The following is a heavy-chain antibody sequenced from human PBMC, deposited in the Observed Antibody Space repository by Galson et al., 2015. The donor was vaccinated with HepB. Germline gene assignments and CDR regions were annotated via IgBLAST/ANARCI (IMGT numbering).Heavy chain of an antibody. CDR2: IKQDGVQK. V-gene: IGHV3-7*01. D-gene: IGHD6-19*01. Sequence: SLRLSCAASGFTFNRYWMTWVRQAPGKGLEWVANIKQDGVQKYYVDSVKGRFTISRDNSNNLLYLRMNSLRAEDTALYYCATSGWSDFAFDIWGQGTMVTVSS. CDR1: GFTFNRYW. CDR3: ATSGWSDFAFDI. J-gene: IGHJ3*02.